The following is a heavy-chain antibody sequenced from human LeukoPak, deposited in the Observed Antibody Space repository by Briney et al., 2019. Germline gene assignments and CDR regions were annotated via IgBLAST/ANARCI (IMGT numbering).Heavy chain of an antibody. J-gene: IGHJ4*02. CDR3: AKGWAPYCGGDCYFNY. CDR1: GFIFNNYG. V-gene: IGHV3-30*18. CDR2: ISYDGSNK. Sequence: GRSLRLSCAASGFIFNNYGMHWVRQAPGKGLEWVAVISYDGSNKNYADSVKGRFTISRDSSKNTVYLQMNSLRVEDTAVYYCAKGWAPYCGGDCYFNYWGQGTLVTVSS. D-gene: IGHD2-21*02.